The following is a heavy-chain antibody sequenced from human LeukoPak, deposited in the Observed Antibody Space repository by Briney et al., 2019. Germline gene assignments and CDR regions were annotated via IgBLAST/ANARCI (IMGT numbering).Heavy chain of an antibody. CDR2: IIPILGIA. D-gene: IGHD1-26*01. Sequence: SVKVSCKASGGTFSSYAISWVRQAPGQGLEWMGRIIPILGIANYAQKFQGRVTITADKSTSTAYMELSSLRSEDTAVNYCARIGLIVGAPFDYWGQGTLVTVSS. CDR1: GGTFSSYA. J-gene: IGHJ4*02. V-gene: IGHV1-69*04. CDR3: ARIGLIVGAPFDY.